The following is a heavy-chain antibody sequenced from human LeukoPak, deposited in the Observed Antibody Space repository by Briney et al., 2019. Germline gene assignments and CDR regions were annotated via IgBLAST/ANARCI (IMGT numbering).Heavy chain of an antibody. CDR1: GFTFSSYS. V-gene: IGHV3-21*01. CDR2: ISSSSSYI. CDR3: ARTLYYDSSGIDY. Sequence: GGSLRLSCAASGFTFSSYSMNWVRQAPGKALEWVSSISSSSSYIYSADSVKGRFTISRDNAKNSLYLQMNSLRAEDTAVYYCARTLYYDSSGIDYWGQGTLVTVSS. J-gene: IGHJ4*02. D-gene: IGHD3-22*01.